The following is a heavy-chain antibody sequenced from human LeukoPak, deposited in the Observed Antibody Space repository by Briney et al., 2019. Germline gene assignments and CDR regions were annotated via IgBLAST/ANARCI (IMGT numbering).Heavy chain of an antibody. D-gene: IGHD6-19*01. Sequence: GGSLRLPCAVSGFTFNYYDMHWVRQAPGKRLEWVSAIRTTGDTHYPDSVKGRFTISRDNSKNTLYLQMGSLRAEDMAVYYCARDGGYSSGWYGKGFNYYFDYWGQGTLVTVSS. V-gene: IGHV3-13*01. J-gene: IGHJ4*02. CDR3: ARDGGYSSGWYGKGFNYYFDY. CDR2: IRTTGDT. CDR1: GFTFNYYD.